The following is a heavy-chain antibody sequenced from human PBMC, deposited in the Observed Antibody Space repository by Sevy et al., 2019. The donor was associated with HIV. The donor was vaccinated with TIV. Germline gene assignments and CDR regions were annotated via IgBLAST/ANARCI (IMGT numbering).Heavy chain of an antibody. CDR1: GFTFSSYT. V-gene: IGHV3-30-3*01. J-gene: IGHJ5*02. CDR2: IIYDGSMK. Sequence: GGSLRLSCAASGFTFSSYTMHWVRQAPGKGLEWVANIIYDGSMKYYADSVKGRFTISRDNSKNTLYLQMNSLSAEDTAVYYCARDQHDYAGNVRMGWFDPWGQGILVTVSS. D-gene: IGHD4-17*01. CDR3: ARDQHDYAGNVRMGWFDP.